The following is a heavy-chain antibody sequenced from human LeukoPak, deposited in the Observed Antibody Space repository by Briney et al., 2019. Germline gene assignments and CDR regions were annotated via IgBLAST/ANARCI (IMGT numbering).Heavy chain of an antibody. CDR2: MSGDATST. Sequence: GGSLRLSCAASGFTFSSFAMNWVRQAPGKGLEWVSTMSGDATSTYYADSVKGRFTISRDNSKNTLYLQMNSLRVEDTAIYYCAKVGPTGGYYFDYWGQGTLVTVSS. CDR1: GFTFSSFA. CDR3: AKVGPTGGYYFDY. D-gene: IGHD3-10*01. J-gene: IGHJ4*02. V-gene: IGHV3-23*01.